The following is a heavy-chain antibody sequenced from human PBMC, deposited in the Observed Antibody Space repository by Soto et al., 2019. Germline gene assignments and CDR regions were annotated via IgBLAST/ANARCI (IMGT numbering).Heavy chain of an antibody. D-gene: IGHD3-22*01. CDR3: ARQDYYDSSGYPN. V-gene: IGHV4-39*01. Sequence: SETLSLTCTVSGGSISSSSYYWGWIRQPPGKGLEWIGSIYYKGSTYYKPSLKSRVNISVDKSKNHFSLMLSFVTSADTAVYYCARQDYYDSSGYPNWGQGTLVTVSS. CDR1: GGSISSSSYY. J-gene: IGHJ4*02. CDR2: IYYKGST.